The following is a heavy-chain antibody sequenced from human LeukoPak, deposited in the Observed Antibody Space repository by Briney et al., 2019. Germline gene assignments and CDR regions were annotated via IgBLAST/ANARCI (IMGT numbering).Heavy chain of an antibody. CDR3: ARVAGNCGGDCYRLVY. J-gene: IGHJ4*02. CDR2: MNPNSGNT. V-gene: IGHV1-8*01. D-gene: IGHD2-21*01. Sequence: GASVKVSCKASGYTFTTYDINWVRQATGQGLEWMAWMNPNSGNTGYAQKFQGRVTMTRNTSISTAYMELSSLRSEDTAVYYCARVAGNCGGDCYRLVYWGQGTRVTVAS. CDR1: GYTFTTYD.